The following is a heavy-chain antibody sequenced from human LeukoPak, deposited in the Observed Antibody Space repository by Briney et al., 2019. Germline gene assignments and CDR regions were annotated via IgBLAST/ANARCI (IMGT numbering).Heavy chain of an antibody. D-gene: IGHD3-22*01. J-gene: IGHJ4*02. CDR3: ARGVNYYDSSGYYFDY. V-gene: IGHV3-53*01. CDR1: GFTVSSNY. Sequence: PGGSLGLSCAASGFTVSSNYMSWVRQAPGKGLEWVSVIYSGGSTYYADSVKGRFTISRDNSKDTLYLQMNSLRAEDTAVYYCARGVNYYDSSGYYFDYWGQGTLVTVSS. CDR2: IYSGGST.